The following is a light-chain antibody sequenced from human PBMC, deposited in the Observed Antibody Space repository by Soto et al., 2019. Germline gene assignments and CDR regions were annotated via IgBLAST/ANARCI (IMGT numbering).Light chain of an antibody. V-gene: IGLV2-23*03. CDR2: EGT. CDR3: CSYAGSRTFDV. Sequence: QSVLTQPASVSGSPGQSITISCSGTTSDVGGYNLVSWYQQHTAKAPKLLIYEGTQRPSGVSSRFSGSKSGNTASLTISGLQAEDEADYYCCSYAGSRTFDVFGTGNQLTVL. J-gene: IGLJ1*01. CDR1: TSDVGGYNL.